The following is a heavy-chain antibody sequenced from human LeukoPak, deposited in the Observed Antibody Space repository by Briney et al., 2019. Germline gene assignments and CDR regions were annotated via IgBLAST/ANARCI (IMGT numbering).Heavy chain of an antibody. J-gene: IGHJ3*02. Sequence: GGSLRLSCAASGFTVSSNYMSWVRQAPGKGLEWISVIYSGGSTYYADSVKGRFTISRDNSKNTLYLQMNSLKAEDTAVYYCAKDRWTEVDAFDIWGQGTMVTVSS. D-gene: IGHD1-1*01. V-gene: IGHV3-53*01. CDR2: IYSGGST. CDR1: GFTVSSNY. CDR3: AKDRWTEVDAFDI.